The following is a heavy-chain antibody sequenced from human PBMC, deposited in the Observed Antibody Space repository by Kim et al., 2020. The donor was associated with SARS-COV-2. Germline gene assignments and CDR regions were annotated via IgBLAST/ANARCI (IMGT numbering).Heavy chain of an antibody. Sequence: EGRATYYVDSVKGRFTSPRDNAENSLYLQMNRLRAEDTAVYFCGRDYSDWGQGTLVTVSS. CDR2: EGRAT. CDR3: GRDYSD. V-gene: IGHV3-7*01. J-gene: IGHJ4*02. D-gene: IGHD6-13*01.